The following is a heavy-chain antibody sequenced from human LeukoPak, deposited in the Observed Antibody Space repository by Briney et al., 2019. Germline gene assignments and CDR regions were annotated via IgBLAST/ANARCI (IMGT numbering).Heavy chain of an antibody. CDR3: ARRPRICSGGSCYVPNNWFDP. Sequence: SETLSLTCTVSGGSISSSSFYWGWIRQPPGKGLEWIGTIYYSGTTYYNPSPKSRVTMSVDTSKNQFSLKLSSVTAADTAVYYCARRPRICSGGSCYVPNNWFDPWGQGTLVTVSS. CDR1: GGSISSSSFY. J-gene: IGHJ5*02. D-gene: IGHD2-15*01. CDR2: IYYSGTT. V-gene: IGHV4-39*01.